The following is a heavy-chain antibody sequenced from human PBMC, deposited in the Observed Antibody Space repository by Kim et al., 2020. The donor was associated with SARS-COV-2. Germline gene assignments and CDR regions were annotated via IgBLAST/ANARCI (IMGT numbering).Heavy chain of an antibody. V-gene: IGHV3-23*01. D-gene: IGHD2-21*02. Sequence: GGSLRLSCAASGFTFSSYAMSWVRQAPGKGLEWVSAISGSGGSTYYADSVKGRFTISRDNSKNTLYLQMNSLRAEDTAVYYCAKFRRGGDSLYYYYGMDVWGQGTTVTVSS. CDR1: GFTFSSYA. CDR2: ISGSGGST. J-gene: IGHJ6*02. CDR3: AKFRRGGDSLYYYYGMDV.